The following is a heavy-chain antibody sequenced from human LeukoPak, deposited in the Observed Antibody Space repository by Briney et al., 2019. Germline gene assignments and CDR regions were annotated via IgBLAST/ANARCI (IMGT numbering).Heavy chain of an antibody. V-gene: IGHV3-74*01. Sequence: GGSLRLPCAASGFTFRSYWMYWVRQAPGKGLVWVSRTNSDGSSTSYAASVKGRFTISRDNAKNTVYLLMNSLRAEDTALYYCARGGRYSTDNWFDPWGQGTLVTVSS. CDR1: GFTFRSYW. CDR3: ARGGRYSTDNWFDP. D-gene: IGHD6-13*01. J-gene: IGHJ5*02. CDR2: TNSDGSST.